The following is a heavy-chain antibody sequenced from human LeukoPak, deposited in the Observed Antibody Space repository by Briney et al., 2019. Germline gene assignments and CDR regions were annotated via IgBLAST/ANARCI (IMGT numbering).Heavy chain of an antibody. CDR2: MNPNSGKT. CDR3: ARRPLWFGELGY. V-gene: IGHV1-8*01. Sequence: ASVKLSCKTSGYSFTSYDINWVRQATGQGLEWMGWMNPNSGKTGYAQKFQGRVTMTRNTSISTAYMELNSLTYDDTAVYYCARRPLWFGELGYWGQGTQLTV. D-gene: IGHD3-10*01. J-gene: IGHJ4*02. CDR1: GYSFTSYD.